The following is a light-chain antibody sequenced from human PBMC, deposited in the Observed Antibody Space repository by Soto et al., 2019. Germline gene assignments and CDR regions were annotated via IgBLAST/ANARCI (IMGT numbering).Light chain of an antibody. J-gene: IGKJ1*01. CDR2: KAS. Sequence: IQMTQSPSTLSASDGDRVTISFRASQSVSIWLAWYQQKPGRAPKLLIYKASILESGVPSRFSGSGSGTEFTLTISTLQSEDFAIYYCQHYNNWPPWTFGQGTKVDI. V-gene: IGKV1-5*03. CDR1: QSVSIW. CDR3: QHYNNWPPWT.